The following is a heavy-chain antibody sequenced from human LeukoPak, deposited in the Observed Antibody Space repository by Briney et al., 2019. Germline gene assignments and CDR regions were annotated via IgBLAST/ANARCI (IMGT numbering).Heavy chain of an antibody. D-gene: IGHD6-19*01. CDR3: ARDLRIAVAGNWPPKYYFDY. Sequence: GASVKVSCKASGYTFTSYDINWVRQATGQGLEWMGWMNPNSGNTGYAQKFQGRVTMTWNTSISTAYMELSSLRSEDTAVYYCARDLRIAVAGNWPPKYYFDYWGQGTLVTVSS. J-gene: IGHJ4*02. CDR2: MNPNSGNT. CDR1: GYTFTSYD. V-gene: IGHV1-8*01.